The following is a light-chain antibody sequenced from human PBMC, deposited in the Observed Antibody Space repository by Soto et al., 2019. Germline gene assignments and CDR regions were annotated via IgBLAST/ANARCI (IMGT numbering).Light chain of an antibody. V-gene: IGKV3-20*01. CDR1: QSVSTSY. CDR2: GAS. J-gene: IGKJ1*01. CDR3: QQYGSSPRT. Sequence: EIVLPQSPGTLSLPPGERATLSCRASQSVSTSYLAWYQQKPGQAPRLLIYGASSRATGIPDRFSGSGSGTDFTLTISRLEPEDFAVYYCQQYGSSPRTFGQGTKVDIK.